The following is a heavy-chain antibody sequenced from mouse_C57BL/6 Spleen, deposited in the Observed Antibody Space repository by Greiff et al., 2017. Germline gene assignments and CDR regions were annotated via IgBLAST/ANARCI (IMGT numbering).Heavy chain of an antibody. Sequence: VQLQQPGTELVKPGASVKLSCKASGYTFTSYWMHWVKQRPGQGLEWIGNINPSNGGTNYNEKFKSKATLTVDKSSSTAYMQLSSLTSEDSAVYYCARERIDYDYLFAYWGQGTLVTVSA. CDR3: ARERIDYDYLFAY. CDR1: GYTFTSYW. D-gene: IGHD2-4*01. CDR2: INPSNGGT. V-gene: IGHV1-53*01. J-gene: IGHJ3*01.